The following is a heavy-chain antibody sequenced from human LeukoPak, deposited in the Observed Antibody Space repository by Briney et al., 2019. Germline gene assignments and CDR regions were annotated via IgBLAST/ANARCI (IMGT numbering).Heavy chain of an antibody. D-gene: IGHD6-19*01. CDR1: GFSFRTHW. V-gene: IGHV3-7*02. CDR3: AKWMGRDS. Sequence: GGSLRLSCAASGFSFRTHWMSWVRQAPGKGLEWVANINQDGRKKFYVDSVEGRFTISRDDAKTSLFLQMNSLRVEDTAVYYCAKWMGRDSWGQGTLVAVSS. J-gene: IGHJ4*02. CDR2: INQDGRKK.